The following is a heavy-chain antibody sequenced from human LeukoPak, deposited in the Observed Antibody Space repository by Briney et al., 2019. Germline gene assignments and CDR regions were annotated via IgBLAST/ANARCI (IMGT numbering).Heavy chain of an antibody. D-gene: IGHD6-6*01. V-gene: IGHV5-51*01. CDR3: ATRGGSSSYY. Sequence: GESLKISCQGSGYSFTSYWIGWVRQMPGKGLEWRGVIYPGDSDTRYSPSFQGQVTISADKSISTAYLQWRSLKASDTAIYYCATRGGSSSYYWGQGTLVTVSS. J-gene: IGHJ4*02. CDR1: GYSFTSYW. CDR2: IYPGDSDT.